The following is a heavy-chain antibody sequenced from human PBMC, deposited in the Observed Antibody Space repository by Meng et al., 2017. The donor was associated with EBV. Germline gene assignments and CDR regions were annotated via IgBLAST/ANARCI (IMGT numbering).Heavy chain of an antibody. CDR1: GGPFRYYA. CDR3: ASESGRGYTPDY. V-gene: IGHV1-69*01. D-gene: IGHD3-10*01. Sequence: GRVVQSAAEGKKLGSSVKVSGKTSGGPFRYYAISWVRQAHGKGLEWLGGFLPRLGAPNYAQKFHGRVKITADESTSTHYMDLSSLRSEDTAIYYCASESGRGYTPDYWGQGTLVTVSS. CDR2: FLPRLGAP. J-gene: IGHJ4*02.